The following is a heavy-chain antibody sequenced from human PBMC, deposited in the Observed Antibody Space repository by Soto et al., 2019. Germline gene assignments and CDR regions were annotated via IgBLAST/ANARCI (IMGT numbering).Heavy chain of an antibody. CDR1: GFTFSSYG. CDR3: AKDRGYDFWSGFDY. D-gene: IGHD3-3*01. Sequence: QVQLVESGGGVVQPGRSLRLSCAASGFTFSSYGMHWVRQAPGKGLEWGAVISYDGSKKYYADPVKGRVTISRDNSKNTLYLQMNSLRAEDTAVYYCAKDRGYDFWSGFDYWGQGTLVTVSS. CDR2: ISYDGSKK. V-gene: IGHV3-30*18. J-gene: IGHJ4*02.